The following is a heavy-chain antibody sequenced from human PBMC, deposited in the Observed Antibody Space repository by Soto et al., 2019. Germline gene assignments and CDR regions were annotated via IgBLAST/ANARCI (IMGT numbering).Heavy chain of an antibody. CDR1: GFTFSSYW. D-gene: IGHD6-13*01. CDR2: IKQDGSEK. Sequence: GESLKISCAASGFTFSSYWMSWVRQAPGKGLEWVANIKQDGSEKYYVDSVKGRFTISRDNAKNSLYLQMNSLRAEDTAVYYCASLYSSSWYVWYYYYMDVWGKGTTVTVSS. J-gene: IGHJ6*03. V-gene: IGHV3-7*01. CDR3: ASLYSSSWYVWYYYYMDV.